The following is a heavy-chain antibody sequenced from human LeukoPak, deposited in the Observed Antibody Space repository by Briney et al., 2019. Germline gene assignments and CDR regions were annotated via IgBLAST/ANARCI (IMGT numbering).Heavy chain of an antibody. V-gene: IGHV1-18*01. J-gene: IGHJ4*02. CDR2: ISAYNGNT. CDR3: AGDSSGGIAAAEGFDY. D-gene: IGHD6-13*01. CDR1: GYTFTSYG. Sequence: ASVKVSCKASGYTFTSYGISWVRQAPGQGLEWMGWISAYNGNTNYAQKPQGRVTMTTDTSTSTAYMELRSLRSDDSAVYYCAGDSSGGIAAAEGFDYWGQGTLVTVSS.